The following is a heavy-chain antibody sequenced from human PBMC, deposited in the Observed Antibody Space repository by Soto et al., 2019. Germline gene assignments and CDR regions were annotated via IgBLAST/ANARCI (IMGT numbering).Heavy chain of an antibody. V-gene: IGHV1-24*01. J-gene: IGHJ5*02. Sequence: GASVKVSCKVSGYTLTELSMHWVRQAPGKGLEWMGGFDPEDGETIYAQKFQGRVTMTEDTSTDTAHMELSSLRSEDTAVYYCATALSDFWSGYYLGPNWFDPWGQGTLVTVSS. CDR1: GYTLTELS. CDR3: ATALSDFWSGYYLGPNWFDP. D-gene: IGHD3-3*01. CDR2: FDPEDGET.